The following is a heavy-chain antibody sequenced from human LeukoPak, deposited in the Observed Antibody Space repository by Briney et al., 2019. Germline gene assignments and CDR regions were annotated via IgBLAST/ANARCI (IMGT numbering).Heavy chain of an antibody. CDR1: GFTFSSYG. J-gene: IGHJ4*02. CDR2: IWYDGSNK. CDR3: ARDLKVDIVATSHYFDY. D-gene: IGHD5-12*01. Sequence: PGGSLRLSCAASGFTFSSYGMHWVRQAPGKGLEWVAVIWYDGSNKYYADSVKGRFTISRDNSKNTLYLQMNSLRAEDTAVYYRARDLKVDIVATSHYFDYWGQGTLVTVFS. V-gene: IGHV3-33*01.